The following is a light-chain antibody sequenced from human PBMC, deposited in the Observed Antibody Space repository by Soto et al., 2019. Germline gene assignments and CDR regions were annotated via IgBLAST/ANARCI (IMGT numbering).Light chain of an antibody. CDR2: GNN. CDR3: QSYDSRLRGSV. V-gene: IGLV1-40*01. CDR1: ISNIGAGYG. Sequence: QPVLTQPPSVSGAPGQRVTISCTGSISNIGAGYGVHWYQQLPGAAPKVVIYGNNNRPAGVPDRFSGSKSGTSASLAITGLQADDEADYFYQSYDSRLRGSVFGGGTKLTVL. J-gene: IGLJ2*01.